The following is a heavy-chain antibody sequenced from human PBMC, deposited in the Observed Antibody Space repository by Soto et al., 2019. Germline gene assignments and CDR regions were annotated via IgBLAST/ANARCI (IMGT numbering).Heavy chain of an antibody. J-gene: IGHJ6*02. V-gene: IGHV4-4*02. CDR2: IYHSGST. Sequence: SETLSLTCVVSGGSISSSNWWSWVRLPPGKGLEWIGQIYHSGSTNYNPSLKSRVTISVDKSKNQFSLKLSSVTAADTAVYYCARVVRGNSESYYSSVMDVSGQGTTLSVS. CDR3: ARVVRGNSESYYSSVMDV. D-gene: IGHD2-21*02. CDR1: GGSISSSNW.